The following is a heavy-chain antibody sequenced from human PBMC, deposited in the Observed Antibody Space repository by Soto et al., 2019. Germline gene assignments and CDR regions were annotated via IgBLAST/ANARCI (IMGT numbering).Heavy chain of an antibody. CDR3: ARVGSSSWTGLDYYYGMDV. J-gene: IGHJ6*02. V-gene: IGHV1-18*01. Sequence: QVQLVQSGAEVKKPGASVKVSCKASGYTFTSYGISWVRQAPGQGLEWMGWISAYNGNTNYAQKLQGRVNMTTDTSTSTAYMGLRSLRSDDTAVYYCARVGSSSWTGLDYYYGMDVWGQGTTVTVSS. D-gene: IGHD6-13*01. CDR2: ISAYNGNT. CDR1: GYTFTSYG.